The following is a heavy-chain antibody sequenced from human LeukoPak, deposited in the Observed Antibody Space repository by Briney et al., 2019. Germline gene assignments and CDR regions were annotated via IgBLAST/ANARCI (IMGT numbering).Heavy chain of an antibody. CDR2: INPSGGST. CDR3: ARGDFWSGYYIRSLRQFDP. J-gene: IGHJ5*02. D-gene: IGHD3-3*01. Sequence: GASVKVSCKASGYTFTSYYMHWVRQAPGQGLEWMGIINPSGGSTSYAQKFQGRVTMTRDTSTSTVYMELSSLRSEDTAVYYCARGDFWSGYYIRSLRQFDPWGQGTLVTVSS. CDR1: GYTFTSYY. V-gene: IGHV1-46*01.